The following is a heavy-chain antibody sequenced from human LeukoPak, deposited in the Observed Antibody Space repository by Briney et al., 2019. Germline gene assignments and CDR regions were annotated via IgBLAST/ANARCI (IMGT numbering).Heavy chain of an antibody. J-gene: IGHJ6*02. CDR2: IRGDGSRL. Sequence: GGSLRLSCVASEFSISPFWMTWVRQAPGKGLEWVANIRGDGSRLYYEDSVKGRFTISRDNAKNSLYLQMSNLRAEDTSVYYCARDLLSGMDVWGQGTTVTVSS. CDR3: ARDLLSGMDV. D-gene: IGHD2-15*01. CDR1: EFSISPFW. V-gene: IGHV3-7*01.